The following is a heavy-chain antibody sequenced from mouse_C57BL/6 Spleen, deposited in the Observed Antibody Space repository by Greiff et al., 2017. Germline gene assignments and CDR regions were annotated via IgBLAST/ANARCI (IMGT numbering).Heavy chain of an antibody. J-gene: IGHJ3*01. V-gene: IGHV1-55*01. CDR2: IYPGSGST. CDR3: ARRGSSGLPFAY. CDR1: GYTFTSYW. D-gene: IGHD3-2*02. Sequence: QVQLQQPGAELVKPGASVKMSCKASGYTFTSYWITWVKQRPGQGLEWIGDIYPGSGSTNYNEKFKSKATLTVDTSSSTAYMQLSSLTSEDSAVYYCARRGSSGLPFAYWGQGTLVTVAA.